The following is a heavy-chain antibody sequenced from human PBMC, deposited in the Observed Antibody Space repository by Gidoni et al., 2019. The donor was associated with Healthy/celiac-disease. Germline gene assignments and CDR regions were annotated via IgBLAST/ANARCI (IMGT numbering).Heavy chain of an antibody. CDR2: INHSGST. CDR1: GGSFSGYY. D-gene: IGHD4-17*01. Sequence: QVQLQQWGAGLLKPSETLSLTCAVYGGSFSGYYWSWIRQPPGKGLEWIGEINHSGSTNYNPSLKSRVTISVDTSKNQFSLKVSSVTAADTAVYYCATAPRDYGGQIWGQGTLVTVSS. V-gene: IGHV4-34*01. J-gene: IGHJ4*02. CDR3: ATAPRDYGGQI.